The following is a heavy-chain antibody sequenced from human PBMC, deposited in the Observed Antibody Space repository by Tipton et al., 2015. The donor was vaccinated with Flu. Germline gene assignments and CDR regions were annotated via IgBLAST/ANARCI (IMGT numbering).Heavy chain of an antibody. Sequence: QLVQSGAEVKKPGESLKISCKASGYSFTNYCIAWVRQMPGKGLEWVGLIYPGDSDTRYSPSFQGQVTISADKSTNTAYAQWSSLKASDTAMYYCARQGSGAWLYYYSYMDVWGTGTTVTVSS. J-gene: IGHJ6*03. D-gene: IGHD6-19*01. CDR2: IYPGDSDT. CDR3: ARQGSGAWLYYYSYMDV. V-gene: IGHV5-51*01. CDR1: GYSFTNYC.